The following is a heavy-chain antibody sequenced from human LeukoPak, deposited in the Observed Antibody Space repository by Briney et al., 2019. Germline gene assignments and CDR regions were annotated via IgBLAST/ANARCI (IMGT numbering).Heavy chain of an antibody. CDR3: ARLTEVGATSY. J-gene: IGHJ4*02. V-gene: IGHV3-11*04. D-gene: IGHD1-26*01. CDR1: GFTFSDYY. Sequence: GGSLRLSCAASGFTFSDYYMSWIRQAPGKGLEWVSYISSSGSTIYYADSVKGRFTISRDNAKNSPYLQMNSLRAEDTAVYYCARLTEVGATSYWGQGTLVTVSS. CDR2: ISSSGSTI.